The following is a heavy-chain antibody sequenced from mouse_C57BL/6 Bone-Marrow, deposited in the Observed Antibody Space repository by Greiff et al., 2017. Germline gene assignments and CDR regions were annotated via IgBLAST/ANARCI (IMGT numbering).Heavy chain of an antibody. CDR2: IYPGDGDT. D-gene: IGHD2-14*01. Sequence: VQLQQSGAELVKPGASVKISCKASGYAFSSYWMNWVKQRPGKGLEWIGQIYPGDGDTNYNGKFKGKATLTADNSSSTAYIQLSSLTSEDSAVYFCARQGNGYPYYFDYWGQGTTLTVSS. J-gene: IGHJ2*01. CDR1: GYAFSSYW. V-gene: IGHV1-80*01. CDR3: ARQGNGYPYYFDY.